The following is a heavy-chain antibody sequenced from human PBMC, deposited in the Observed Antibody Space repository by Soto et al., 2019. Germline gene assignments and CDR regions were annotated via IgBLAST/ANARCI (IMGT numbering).Heavy chain of an antibody. CDR1: GFTFSSYA. D-gene: IGHD5-18*01. CDR2: ISGSGGST. CDR3: AKDVDGYSYGFWDY. Sequence: GGSLRLSCAASGFTFSSYAMSWVRQAPGKGLEWVSAISGSGGSTYYADSVKGRFTISRDNSKNTLYLQMNSLRAEDTAVYYCAKDVDGYSYGFWDYWGQGTLVTVSS. V-gene: IGHV3-23*01. J-gene: IGHJ4*02.